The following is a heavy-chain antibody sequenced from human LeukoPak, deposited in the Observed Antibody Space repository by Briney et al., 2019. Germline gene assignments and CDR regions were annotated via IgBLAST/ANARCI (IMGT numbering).Heavy chain of an antibody. CDR3: ARACSSTSCLRFDP. Sequence: ASVKVSCKASGYTFTGYYMRWVRQAPGQGLEWMGWINPNSGGTNYAQKFQGRVTMTRDTSISTAYMELSRLRSDDTAVYYCARACSSTSCLRFDPWGQGTLVTVSS. J-gene: IGHJ5*02. V-gene: IGHV1-2*02. D-gene: IGHD2-2*01. CDR2: INPNSGGT. CDR1: GYTFTGYY.